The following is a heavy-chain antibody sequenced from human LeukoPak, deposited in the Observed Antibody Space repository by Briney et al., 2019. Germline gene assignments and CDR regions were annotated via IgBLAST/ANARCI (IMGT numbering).Heavy chain of an antibody. J-gene: IGHJ4*02. CDR2: ISVRSNYV. Sequence: GGSLRLSCVASGYTFSSFSINWVRQAPGKGLEWVSSISVRSNYVYYADSVRGRFSISRDDARDSLFLQMNSLRAEDTAVYYCVRLRRNSDTSGYYYYYDFWGQGTLVTVSS. V-gene: IGHV3-21*01. CDR3: VRLRRNSDTSGYYYYYDF. D-gene: IGHD3-22*01. CDR1: GYTFSSFS.